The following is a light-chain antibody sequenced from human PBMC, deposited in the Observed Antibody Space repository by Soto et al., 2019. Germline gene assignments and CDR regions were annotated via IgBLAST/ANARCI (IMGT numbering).Light chain of an antibody. CDR1: QSVSNNY. Sequence: EIVMTQSPATLSVSQGERATLSCRASQSVSNNYLAWYQQKPGQAPRLLIYGASNRATGIPDRFSGSGSGTDFTLTISRLEPEDFAVYYCQQYGNSPIPFGQGTRLENK. CDR2: GAS. J-gene: IGKJ5*01. CDR3: QQYGNSPIP. V-gene: IGKV3-20*01.